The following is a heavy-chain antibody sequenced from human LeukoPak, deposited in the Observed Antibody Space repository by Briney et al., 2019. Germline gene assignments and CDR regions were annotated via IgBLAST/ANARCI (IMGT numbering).Heavy chain of an antibody. CDR1: GGSISSYY. CDR2: IYSSGTT. V-gene: IGHV4-59*12. Sequence: SETLSLTCTVSGGSISSYYWSWIRQPPGRGLEWIGYIYSSGTTNYNPSLKSRVTISVDTSKSQFSLKLSSVTAADTAVYYCAREGGFYRPLDYSGQGTLVTVSS. J-gene: IGHJ4*02. CDR3: AREGGFYRPLDY. D-gene: IGHD3-3*01.